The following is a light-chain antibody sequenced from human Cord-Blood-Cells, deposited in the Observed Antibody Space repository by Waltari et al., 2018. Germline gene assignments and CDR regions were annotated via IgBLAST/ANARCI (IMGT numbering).Light chain of an antibody. V-gene: IGLV2-14*01. Sequence: QSALTQPASVSGSPGQSITISCTGTSSDVGGYNYVSWYQQHPGKAPKLMIYDVSKQPSGVSNHFSGSKSGNTASLTISGLQAEDEADYYCSSYTSSSTFGVFGGGTKLTVL. CDR1: SSDVGGYNY. CDR2: DVS. CDR3: SSYTSSSTFGV. J-gene: IGLJ3*02.